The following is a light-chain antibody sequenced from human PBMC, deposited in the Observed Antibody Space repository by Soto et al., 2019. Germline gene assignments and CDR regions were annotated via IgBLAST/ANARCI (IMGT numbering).Light chain of an antibody. CDR1: KKKFGGYNY. CDR3: SSYTSSSTHYV. CDR2: DVS. J-gene: IGLJ1*01. V-gene: IGLV2-14*01. Sequence: HFVLKNPSSVIPTPCRALTIPLLRNKKKFGGYNYVSWYQQHPGKAPKLMIYDVSNRPSGVSNRFSGSKSGNTASLTISGLQADDESDYYGSSYTSSSTHYVFGTGTKVTV.